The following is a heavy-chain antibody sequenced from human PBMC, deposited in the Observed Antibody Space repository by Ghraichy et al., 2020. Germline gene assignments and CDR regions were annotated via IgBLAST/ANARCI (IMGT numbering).Heavy chain of an antibody. Sequence: SETLSLTCTVSGGSISSGGYYWSWIRQHPGKGLEWIGYIYYSGSTYYNPSLKSRVTISVDTSKNQFSLKLSSVTAADTAVYYCARRSCYIVGGMDVWGQGTTVTVSS. CDR3: ARRSCYIVGGMDV. CDR1: GGSISSGGYY. D-gene: IGHD3-10*01. CDR2: IYYSGST. J-gene: IGHJ6*02. V-gene: IGHV4-31*03.